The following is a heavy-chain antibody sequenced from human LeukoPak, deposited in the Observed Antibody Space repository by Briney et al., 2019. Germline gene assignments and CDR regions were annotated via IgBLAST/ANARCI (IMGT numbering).Heavy chain of an antibody. V-gene: IGHV4-59*01. J-gene: IGHJ3*02. CDR2: IYYSGST. D-gene: IGHD3-3*01. CDR1: GGSISSYY. Sequence: SETLSLTCTVSGGSISSYYWSWIRQPPGKGLEWIGYIYYSGSTNYNPSLKSRVTISVDTSKNQFSLKLSSVTAADTAVYYCARVRAIWHAFDIWGQGTMVTVSS. CDR3: ARVRAIWHAFDI.